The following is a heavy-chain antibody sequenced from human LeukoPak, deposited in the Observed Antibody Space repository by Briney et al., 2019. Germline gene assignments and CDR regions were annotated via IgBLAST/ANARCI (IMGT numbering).Heavy chain of an antibody. CDR3: ASTIAAAGNAFDI. CDR1: GFTVSSNY. J-gene: IGHJ3*02. V-gene: IGHV3-53*01. D-gene: IGHD6-13*01. Sequence: PGGSLRLSCAASGFTVSSNYMSWVRQAPGKGLEWVSVIYSGGSTYYADSVKGRFTISRDNSKNTLYLQMNSLRAEDTAVYYCASTIAAAGNAFDIWGQGTMVTVSS. CDR2: IYSGGST.